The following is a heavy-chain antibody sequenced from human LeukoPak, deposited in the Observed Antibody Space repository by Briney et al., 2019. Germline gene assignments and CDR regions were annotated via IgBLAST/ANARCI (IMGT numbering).Heavy chain of an antibody. CDR1: GFTFSSFA. J-gene: IGHJ4*02. Sequence: GGSLRLSCAASGFTFSSFAMSWVRQAPGKGLEWVSSISGSGISTYYSDSVKGRFTISRDNSKNTVYLQMNSLRAEDTAVYYCAKGDNDILTGYYNSLDYWGQGTLVTVSS. CDR3: AKGDNDILTGYYNSLDY. D-gene: IGHD3-9*01. V-gene: IGHV3-23*01. CDR2: ISGSGIST.